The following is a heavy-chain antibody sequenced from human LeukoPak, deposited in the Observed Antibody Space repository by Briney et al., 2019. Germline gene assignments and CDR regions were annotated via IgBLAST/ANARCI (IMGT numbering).Heavy chain of an antibody. CDR2: IHYSGDI. J-gene: IGHJ4*02. CDR1: GASISTSY. CDR3: ARVGCSGGSCYPDY. V-gene: IGHV4-59*01. Sequence: SETLSLTCTVSGASISTSYWYWLRQPPGKGLEWIGYIHYSGDINYNPSLKSRVTISAYTSQNQLSLKLSSVTAADTAVYYCARVGCSGGSCYPDYWGQGTLVTVSS. D-gene: IGHD2-15*01.